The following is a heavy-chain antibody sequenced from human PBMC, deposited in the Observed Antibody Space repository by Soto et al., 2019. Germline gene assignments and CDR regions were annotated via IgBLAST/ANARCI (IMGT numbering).Heavy chain of an antibody. Sequence: QITLKESGPTLVKPTQTLTLTCTFSGFSLSTSGVGVGWIRQPPGKALEWLALIYWDDDKRYSPSLKSRLTITKDTSKNQVVLTMTNMDPVDTATYYCEHSSNLYYYGSGSYSGFFDPWGQGTLVTVSS. V-gene: IGHV2-5*02. CDR1: GFSLSTSGVG. CDR2: IYWDDDK. J-gene: IGHJ5*02. CDR3: EHSSNLYYYGSGSYSGFFDP. D-gene: IGHD3-10*01.